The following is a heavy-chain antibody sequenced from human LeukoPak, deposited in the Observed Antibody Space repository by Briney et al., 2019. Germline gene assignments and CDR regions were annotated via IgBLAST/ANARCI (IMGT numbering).Heavy chain of an antibody. D-gene: IGHD5-12*01. CDR1: GFTFNDHY. V-gene: IGHV3-72*01. Sequence: GGSLRLSCVASGFTFNDHYMDWVRQAPGKGLEWVGRTRNKANRYATEYAASVKGRFTISRDDSKNSVSLQMNSLKTEDTAVYYCARGGVVATTIFDYWGQGILVIVSS. CDR3: ARGGVVATTIFDY. CDR2: TRNKANRYAT. J-gene: IGHJ4*02.